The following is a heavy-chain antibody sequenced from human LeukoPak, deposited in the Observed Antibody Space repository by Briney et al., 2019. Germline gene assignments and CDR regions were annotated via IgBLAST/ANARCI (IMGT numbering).Heavy chain of an antibody. CDR2: IYYSGST. CDR3: ARVVSSGWYPY. CDR1: GGSISSSSYY. V-gene: IGHV4-39*07. Sequence: PSETLSLTCTLSGGSISSSSYYWGWIRQPPGKGLSWIGSIYYSGSTYYHPSLKSRVTISVDTSKNQFSLKLSSVTAADTAVYYCARVVSSGWYPYWGEGTLVTVCS. J-gene: IGHJ4*02. D-gene: IGHD6-19*01.